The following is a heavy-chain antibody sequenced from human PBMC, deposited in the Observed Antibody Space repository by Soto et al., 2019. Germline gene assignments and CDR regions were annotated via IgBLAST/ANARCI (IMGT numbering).Heavy chain of an antibody. CDR1: GYTFTSYG. V-gene: IGHV1-18*01. CDR3: ARDGLRGGMCTSCYATDY. D-gene: IGHD2-2*01. Sequence: QVQLVQSGAEVKKPGASVKVSCKASGYTFTSYGISWVRQAPGQGLEWMGWISAYNGNTNYAQKLQGRVTMTTDTSTSTAYMELRSLRSDYTAVYYCARDGLRGGMCTSCYATDYWGQGTLVTVSS. J-gene: IGHJ4*02. CDR2: ISAYNGNT.